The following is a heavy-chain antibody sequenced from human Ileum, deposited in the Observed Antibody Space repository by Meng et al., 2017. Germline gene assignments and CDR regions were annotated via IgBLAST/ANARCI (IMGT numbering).Heavy chain of an antibody. CDR3: AANSGKKMHS. CDR2: IYHSGLV. Sequence: QGQRQDWGQGLVRRPGPHSSRCPVPGHSTRTTNWSNSVRQPPVEGLEWLGEIYHSGLVNSILFLMRPVTLSIDKSKTQFSLKPISVSAADTGVSYCAANSGKKMHSWGQGTLVTVSS. J-gene: IGHJ4*02. CDR1: GHSTRTTNW. V-gene: IGHV4-4*03. D-gene: IGHD4-23*01.